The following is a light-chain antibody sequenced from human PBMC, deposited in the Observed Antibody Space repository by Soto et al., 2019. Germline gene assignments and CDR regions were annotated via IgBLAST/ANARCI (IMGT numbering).Light chain of an antibody. V-gene: IGKV1-5*01. CDR1: QIIGSW. Sequence: DIQMTQSPSSVSASVGDRVTITCRASQIIGSWLAWYQQQPGKAPKLLISAVSSLETGVPSRFSGSGSGTDFTLTITSLQPDDFATYYCQQYNHYSGLTFGGGTKVDI. J-gene: IGKJ4*01. CDR3: QQYNHYSGLT. CDR2: AVS.